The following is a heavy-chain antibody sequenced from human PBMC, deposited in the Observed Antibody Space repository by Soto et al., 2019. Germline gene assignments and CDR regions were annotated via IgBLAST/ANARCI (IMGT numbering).Heavy chain of an antibody. V-gene: IGHV1-8*01. CDR2: MNPNSGNT. Sequence: GASVKVSCKASGYTFTSYDINWVRQATGQGLEWMGWMNPNSGNTGYAQKFQGRVTMTRNTSISTAYMELSSLRSEDTAVYYCARDRKSGYYDGRSHDAFDIWGQGTMVTFSS. J-gene: IGHJ3*02. CDR3: ARDRKSGYYDGRSHDAFDI. CDR1: GYTFTSYD. D-gene: IGHD5-12*01.